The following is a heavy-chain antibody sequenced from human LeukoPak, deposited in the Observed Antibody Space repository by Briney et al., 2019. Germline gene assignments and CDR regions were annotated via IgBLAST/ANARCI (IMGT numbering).Heavy chain of an antibody. Sequence: QTGGSLRLSCAASGFTFSSCGMHWVRQAPGKGLEWVAFIWYDGSHREYTDSVKGRFSISRDNSKSTLYLQMNSLRAEDTAVYHCVRDDGLAGTPFDYWGQGALVTVSS. D-gene: IGHD6-19*01. V-gene: IGHV3-33*01. J-gene: IGHJ4*02. CDR3: VRDDGLAGTPFDY. CDR1: GFTFSSCG. CDR2: IWYDGSHR.